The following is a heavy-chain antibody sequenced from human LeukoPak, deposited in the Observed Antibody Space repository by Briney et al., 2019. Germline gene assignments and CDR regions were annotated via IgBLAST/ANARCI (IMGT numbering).Heavy chain of an antibody. V-gene: IGHV1-8*01. Sequence: GASVKVSCKASGHTFTSYDINWVRQATGQGLEWMGWMNPNSGNTGYAQKFQGRVTMTRNTSISTAYMELSSLRSEDTAVYYCAREWTNTAWPNHNWFDPWGQGTLVTVSS. D-gene: IGHD2-8*01. J-gene: IGHJ5*02. CDR1: GHTFTSYD. CDR2: MNPNSGNT. CDR3: AREWTNTAWPNHNWFDP.